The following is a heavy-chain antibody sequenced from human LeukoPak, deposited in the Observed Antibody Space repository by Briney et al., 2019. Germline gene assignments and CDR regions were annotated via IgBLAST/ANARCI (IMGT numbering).Heavy chain of an antibody. CDR2: IKQDGSES. Sequence: GGSPRLSCAASGFTFGSYWMSWVRQAPGKGLEWVANIKQDGSESYYVDSVKGRFTISRDNAKNSLYLQMNSLRAEDTAVYYCARGWLVPDFWGQGTLVTVSS. CDR3: ARGWLVPDF. D-gene: IGHD6-19*01. J-gene: IGHJ4*02. V-gene: IGHV3-7*01. CDR1: GFTFGSYW.